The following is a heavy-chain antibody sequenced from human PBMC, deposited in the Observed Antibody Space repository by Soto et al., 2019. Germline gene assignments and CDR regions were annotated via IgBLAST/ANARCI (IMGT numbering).Heavy chain of an antibody. CDR3: ARTYYDFWSGYYIYYFDY. CDR2: IYYSGST. Sequence: SETLSLTCTVSGGSISSYYWSWIRQPPGKGLEWIGYIYYSGSTKYNPTLKSRVTISVDTSKKQFSLRLSSVTAADTAVYYCARTYYDFWSGYYIYYFDYWGQGTLVTVSS. V-gene: IGHV4-59*01. J-gene: IGHJ4*02. D-gene: IGHD3-3*01. CDR1: GGSISSYY.